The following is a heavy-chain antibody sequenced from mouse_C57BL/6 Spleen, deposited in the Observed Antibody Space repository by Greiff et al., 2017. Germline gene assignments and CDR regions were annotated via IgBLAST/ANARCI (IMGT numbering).Heavy chain of an antibody. CDR3: ARSPIYDVPYYFDY. J-gene: IGHJ2*01. V-gene: IGHV1-52*01. CDR2: IDPSDSET. Sequence: QVQLQQPGAELVRPGSSVKLSCKASGYTFTSYWMHWVKQRPIQGLEWIGNIDPSDSETHYNQKFKDKATLTVDQSSSTAYMQLSSLRSEDSAVYVCARSPIYDVPYYFDYWGQGTTLTVSS. D-gene: IGHD2-3*01. CDR1: GYTFTSYW.